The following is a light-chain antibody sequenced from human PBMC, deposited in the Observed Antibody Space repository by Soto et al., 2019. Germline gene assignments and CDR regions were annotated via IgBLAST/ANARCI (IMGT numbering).Light chain of an antibody. CDR1: ESVRSSS. Sequence: EIVLTQSPGTLSLSPGDRATLSCRASESVRSSSLAWYQHKPGQAPRLVISGTSRGATGIPDRFSGSGSGTDFTLTINRLEPEDFAMYYCQQYGSMWTFGQGTKVDIK. CDR3: QQYGSMWT. CDR2: GTS. V-gene: IGKV3-20*01. J-gene: IGKJ1*01.